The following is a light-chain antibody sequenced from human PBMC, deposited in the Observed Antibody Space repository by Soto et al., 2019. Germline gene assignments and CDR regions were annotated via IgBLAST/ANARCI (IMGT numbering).Light chain of an antibody. V-gene: IGLV2-11*01. CDR2: DVI. CDR1: SSDVGVYKY. Sequence: QSALIQPRSVSGSPGQSVTISCTGTSSDVGVYKYVSWYRQHPGKAPKLMIYDVITRPSGVPDRFSGSKSGNTASLTISGLQAEDEADYYCRSFAGGYTFGFGSGTKLTVL. CDR3: RSFAGGYTFG. J-gene: IGLJ1*01.